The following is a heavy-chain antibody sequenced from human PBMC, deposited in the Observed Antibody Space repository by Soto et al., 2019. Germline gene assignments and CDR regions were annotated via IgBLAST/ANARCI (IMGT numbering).Heavy chain of an antibody. J-gene: IGHJ4*02. D-gene: IGHD3-22*01. CDR2: ISYDGSNK. V-gene: IGHV3-30-3*01. Sequence: GGSLRLSCAAAGVTFSSSAMHGVRQAPGKGLEWVAVISYDGSNKYYADSVKGRFTISRDNSKNTLYLQMNSLRAEDTAVYYCATLSSHGYNFFDYWGQGTLVTVSS. CDR1: GVTFSSSA. CDR3: ATLSSHGYNFFDY.